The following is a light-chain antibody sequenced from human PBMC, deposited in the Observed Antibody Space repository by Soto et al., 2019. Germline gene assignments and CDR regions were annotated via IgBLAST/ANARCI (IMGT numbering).Light chain of an antibody. V-gene: IGLV2-11*01. CDR2: GVN. CDR1: NSGVDDYRY. J-gene: IGLJ1*01. CDR3: CSYVTTPEI. Sequence: QSALTQPRSVSGSPGQSLTISCTGTNSGVDDYRYVSWYQQFPGKAPKLVIYGVNQRPSGVPNRFSASNSDNTASLTISGLQAEDEADYYCCSYVTTPEIFGTGTKLTVL.